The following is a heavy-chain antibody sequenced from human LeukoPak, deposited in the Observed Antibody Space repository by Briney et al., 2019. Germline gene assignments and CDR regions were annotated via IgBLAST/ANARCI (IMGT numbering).Heavy chain of an antibody. Sequence: PGGSLRLSCAASGFAFSSYSMSWVRQAPGKGLEWVSVIYSGGSTYYADSVKGRFTISRDNSKNTLYLQMNSLRAEDTAVYYCARVWLGYFDYWGQGTLVTVSS. D-gene: IGHD6-19*01. CDR1: GFAFSSYS. J-gene: IGHJ4*02. CDR2: IYSGGST. CDR3: ARVWLGYFDY. V-gene: IGHV3-53*01.